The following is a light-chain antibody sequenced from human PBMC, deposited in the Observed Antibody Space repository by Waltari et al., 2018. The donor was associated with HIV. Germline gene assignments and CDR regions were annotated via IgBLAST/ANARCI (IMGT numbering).Light chain of an antibody. CDR3: QSYDSSLSAWV. J-gene: IGLJ3*02. V-gene: IGLV1-40*01. CDR2: ANN. CDR1: SPNFGAGYD. Sequence: QSALTQPPSVSGAPGQRVTISCTGSSPNFGAGYDVHRYQLLPGGAPKLLIYANNNRPSGVPDRFSGSKSGTSASLAITGLQAEDEADYYCQSYDSSLSAWVFGGGTKLTVL.